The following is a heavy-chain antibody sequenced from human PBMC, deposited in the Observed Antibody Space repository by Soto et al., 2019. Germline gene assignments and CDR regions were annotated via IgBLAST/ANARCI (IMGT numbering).Heavy chain of an antibody. V-gene: IGHV3-21*01. Sequence: GGSLRLSCAASGFTFSSYSMNWVRQAPGKGLEWVSSISSSSSYIYYADSVKGRFTISRDNAKNSLYLQMNSLRAEDTAVYYCAREIEYYYGSGRDPDYWGQGTLVTVSS. D-gene: IGHD3-10*01. CDR2: ISSSSSYI. CDR1: GFTFSSYS. J-gene: IGHJ4*02. CDR3: AREIEYYYGSGRDPDY.